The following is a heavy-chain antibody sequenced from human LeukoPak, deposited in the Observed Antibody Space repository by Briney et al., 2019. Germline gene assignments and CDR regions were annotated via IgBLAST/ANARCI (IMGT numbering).Heavy chain of an antibody. J-gene: IGHJ5*02. CDR1: GGSINGYY. V-gene: IGHV4-4*07. Sequence: SETLSLTCTVSGGSINGYYWSWIRQPAGKGLEWIGRIYNSESINYNPSLKSRATMSIDTSKNQFSLKLNSVTAADTAVYYCARDRSSSYTRDWFDPWGQGALVTVSS. D-gene: IGHD6-13*01. CDR2: IYNSESI. CDR3: ARDRSSSYTRDWFDP.